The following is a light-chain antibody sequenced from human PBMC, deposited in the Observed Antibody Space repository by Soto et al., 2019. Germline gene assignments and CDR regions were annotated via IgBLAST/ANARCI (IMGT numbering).Light chain of an antibody. CDR3: KQYNNWKPFT. CDR1: QSVSSN. J-gene: IGKJ5*01. V-gene: IGKV3D-15*01. CDR2: ATS. Sequence: EIVMTQSPATLSVSPGERATLSCRASQSVSSNLAWYQQKPGQAPRLLIYATSARATGIPARFSGSGSGTEFTLTISSLQSEEFAVYYCKQYNNWKPFTFGQGTRLENK.